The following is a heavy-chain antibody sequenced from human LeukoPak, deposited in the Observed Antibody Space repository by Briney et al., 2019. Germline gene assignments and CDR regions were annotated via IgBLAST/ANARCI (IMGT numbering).Heavy chain of an antibody. CDR3: ARTPDIVATITWFDP. D-gene: IGHD5-12*01. Sequence: GASVKVSCKASGYTFTGYYMHWVRQAPGKGLEGMGWINPNSGGTNYEQKVQGRVSITRDTYISKAYMEMKRLRSDDTAVYYCARTPDIVATITWFDPWGQGPLVTVSS. V-gene: IGHV1-2*02. CDR2: INPNSGGT. J-gene: IGHJ5*02. CDR1: GYTFTGYY.